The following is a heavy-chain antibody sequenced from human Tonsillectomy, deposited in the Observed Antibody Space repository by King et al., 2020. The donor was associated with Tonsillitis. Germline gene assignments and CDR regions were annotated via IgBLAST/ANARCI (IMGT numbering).Heavy chain of an antibody. J-gene: IGHJ3*02. CDR2: ISSSSSI. CDR3: VEYLGWLYAFDI. Sequence: VQLVESGGGLVQPGGSLRLSCAASGFTFSNYSMNWVRQAPGKGLEWVSYISSSSSIYYADSVKGRFTISRDNARNSLYLQMNSLRAEDTAVYYCVEYLGWLYAFDIWGQGTMVTVSS. V-gene: IGHV3-48*01. D-gene: IGHD3-3*01. CDR1: GFTFSNYS.